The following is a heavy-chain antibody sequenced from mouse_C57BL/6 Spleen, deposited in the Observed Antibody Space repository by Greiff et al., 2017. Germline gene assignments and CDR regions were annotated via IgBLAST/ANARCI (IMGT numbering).Heavy chain of an antibody. V-gene: IGHV1-80*01. CDR1: GYAFSSYW. CDR3: ARQLRPSYYYAMDY. J-gene: IGHJ4*01. Sequence: VKLLESGAELVKPGASVKISCKASGYAFSSYWMNWVKQRPGKGLEWIGQIYPGDGDTNYNGKFKGKATLTADKSSSTAYMQLSSLTSEDSAVYFCARQLRPSYYYAMDYWGQGTSVTVSS. D-gene: IGHD3-2*02. CDR2: IYPGDGDT.